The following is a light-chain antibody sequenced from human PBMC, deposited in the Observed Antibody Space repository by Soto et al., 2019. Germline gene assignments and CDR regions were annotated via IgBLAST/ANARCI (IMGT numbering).Light chain of an antibody. CDR3: QQSNNYPLT. Sequence: DIQMTQSPSTLSASVGDRVTITCRASQSISSYLAWYQQKPGKAPKLLIYEASNLESGVPSRFSGSGSWTEFTLTISSLQPDAFATYYCQQSNNYPLTFGQGTKVDIK. V-gene: IGKV1-5*03. J-gene: IGKJ1*01. CDR2: EAS. CDR1: QSISSY.